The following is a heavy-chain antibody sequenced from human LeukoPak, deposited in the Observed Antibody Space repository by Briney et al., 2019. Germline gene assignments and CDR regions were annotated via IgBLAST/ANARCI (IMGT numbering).Heavy chain of an antibody. D-gene: IGHD1-26*01. V-gene: IGHV3-21*01. CDR2: ISSSSTYI. CDR1: GFTFSTYS. Sequence: PGGSLRLSCAPSGFTFSTYSMNWVRQAPGKGLEWVSSISSSSTYIYYADSVKGRFTISRDNAKNSLYLQMDSLRVEDTAVYYCARKSAGVGAAFDFWGQGTLVTVSS. CDR3: ARKSAGVGAAFDF. J-gene: IGHJ4*02.